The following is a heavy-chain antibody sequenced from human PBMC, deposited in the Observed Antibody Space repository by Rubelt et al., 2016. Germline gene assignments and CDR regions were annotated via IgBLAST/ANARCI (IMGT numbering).Heavy chain of an antibody. D-gene: IGHD1-1*01. CDR2: ISGNGGST. J-gene: IGHJ6*02. CDR3: AKVRTGTTALTYYYYGMDV. V-gene: IGHV3-23*01. Sequence: ASGLTYTYSTMTWVRQAPGKGLEWVSAISGNGGSTYYADSVRGRFTISRDNSKHTLYLQMNSLRAEDTAAYYCAKVRTGTTALTYYYYGMDVWGQGTTVTVSS. CDR1: GLTYTYST.